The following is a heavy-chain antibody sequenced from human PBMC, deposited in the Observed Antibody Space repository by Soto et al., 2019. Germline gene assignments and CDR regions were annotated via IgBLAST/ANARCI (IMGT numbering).Heavy chain of an antibody. D-gene: IGHD3-22*01. CDR2: IYYSGST. CDR1: GGSISSYY. CDR3: ARGVQDYYDSSGYYRFDY. J-gene: IGHJ4*02. V-gene: IGHV4-59*01. Sequence: SETLSLTCTVSGGSISSYYWSWIRQPPGKGLEWIGYIYYSGSTNYNPSLKSRVTISVDTSKNQFSLKLSSVTAADTAVYYCARGVQDYYDSSGYYRFDYWRQVTLVTVPS.